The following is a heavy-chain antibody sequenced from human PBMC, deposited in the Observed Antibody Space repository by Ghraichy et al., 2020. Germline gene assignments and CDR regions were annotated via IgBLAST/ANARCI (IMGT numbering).Heavy chain of an antibody. Sequence: GESLNISCAASGFTFSSYSMNWVRQAPGKGLEWVSYISSSSSTIYYADSVKGRFTISRDNAKNSLYLQMNSLRDEDTAVYYCARAQAGWFDPWGQGTLVTVSS. CDR3: ARAQAGWFDP. V-gene: IGHV3-48*02. J-gene: IGHJ5*02. CDR1: GFTFSSYS. D-gene: IGHD6-19*01. CDR2: ISSSSSTI.